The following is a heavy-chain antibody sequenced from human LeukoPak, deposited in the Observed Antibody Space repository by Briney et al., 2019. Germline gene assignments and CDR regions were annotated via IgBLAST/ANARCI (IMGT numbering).Heavy chain of an antibody. J-gene: IGHJ4*02. V-gene: IGHV5-51*01. CDR1: GYSFNTYW. CDR3: ARTLYSSSWYYFDY. CDR2: IYPGDSDT. Sequence: GESLKISCKGSGYSFNTYWIGWVRQMPGKGLEWMGIIYPGDSDTRYSPSFQGQVTISADRSISTAYLQWSSLKASDTAMYYCARTLYSSSWYYFDYWGQGTLVTVSS. D-gene: IGHD6-13*01.